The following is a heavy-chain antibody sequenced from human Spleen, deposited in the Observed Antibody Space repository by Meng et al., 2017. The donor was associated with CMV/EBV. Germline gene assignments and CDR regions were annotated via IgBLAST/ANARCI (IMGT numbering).Heavy chain of an antibody. CDR3: AREPSPRPAAGN. Sequence: GSLRLSCAVYGGSFSGYYWSWLRQPPGKGLEWIGEINHSGSTNYNPSLKSRVTISVDTSKNQFSLKLSSVTAADTAVYYCAREPSPRPAAGNWGQGTLVTVSS. D-gene: IGHD6-13*01. J-gene: IGHJ4*02. V-gene: IGHV4-34*01. CDR1: GGSFSGYY. CDR2: INHSGST.